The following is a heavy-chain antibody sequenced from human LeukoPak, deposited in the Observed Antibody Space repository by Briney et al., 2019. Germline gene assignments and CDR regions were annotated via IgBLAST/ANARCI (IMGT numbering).Heavy chain of an antibody. CDR2: INTKSGMT. V-gene: IGHV1-8*03. Sequence: GASVKVSCKASGYTFTRYDINWVRQATGQGLEWMGWINTKSGMTGHAQKFQGRISITKDTSITTVYMELSSLSSEDTAVYFCARVAGSVDYWGQGTLVTVSS. J-gene: IGHJ4*02. CDR3: ARVAGSVDY. CDR1: GYTFTRYD. D-gene: IGHD6-13*01.